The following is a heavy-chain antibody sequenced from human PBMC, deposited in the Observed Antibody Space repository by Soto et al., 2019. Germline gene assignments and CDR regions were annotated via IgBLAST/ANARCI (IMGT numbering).Heavy chain of an antibody. V-gene: IGHV4-31*03. Sequence: SETLSLTCTVSGGSISSGGYYWSWIRQHPGKGLEWIGYIYYSGSTYYNPSLKSRVTISVDASKNQFSLKLSSVTAADTAVYYCARHGITGTTNNAFDIWGQGTMVTVSS. CDR3: ARHGITGTTNNAFDI. CDR1: GGSISSGGYY. J-gene: IGHJ3*02. D-gene: IGHD1-7*01. CDR2: IYYSGST.